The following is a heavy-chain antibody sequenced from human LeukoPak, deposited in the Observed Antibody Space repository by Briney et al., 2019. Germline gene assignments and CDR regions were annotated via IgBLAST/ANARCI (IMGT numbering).Heavy chain of an antibody. CDR2: INAGNGNT. Sequence: ASVKVSCKASGYTFTSYAMHCVRQAPGHRLEWMGWINAGNGNTKYSQKFQGRVTITRDTSASTAYMELSSLRSEDTAVYYCARDQGGLAGGFDYWGQGTLVTVSS. J-gene: IGHJ4*02. D-gene: IGHD3-10*01. V-gene: IGHV1-3*01. CDR1: GYTFTSYA. CDR3: ARDQGGLAGGFDY.